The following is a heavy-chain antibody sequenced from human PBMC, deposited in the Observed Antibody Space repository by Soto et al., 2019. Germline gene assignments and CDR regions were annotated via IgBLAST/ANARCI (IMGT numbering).Heavy chain of an antibody. V-gene: IGHV1-3*01. CDR1: GYTFTSYA. D-gene: IGHD4-17*01. CDR3: ARGPTTVTTLHWFDP. J-gene: IGHJ5*02. CDR2: INAGNGNT. Sequence: ASVKVSCKASGYTFTSYAMHWVRQAPGQRLEWMGWINAGNGNTKYSQKIQGRVTITRDTSASTANMKLSSLRSEDTALYYCARGPTTVTTLHWFDPWGQGTLVTVSS.